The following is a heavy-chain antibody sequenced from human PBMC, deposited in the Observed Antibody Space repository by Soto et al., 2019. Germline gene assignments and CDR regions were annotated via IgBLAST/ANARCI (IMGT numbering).Heavy chain of an antibody. CDR1: GDSVSSNSAA. J-gene: IGHJ6*02. V-gene: IGHV6-1*01. CDR3: ARVPLFGVVIGGDYYYCGIDV. Sequence: SQTLSLTCAISGDSVSSNSAAWNWIRQSPSRGLEWLGRTYYRSKWYNDYAVSVKSRITINPDTSKNQFSLQLNSVTPEETAVYYCARVPLFGVVIGGDYYYCGIDVWGQGTTVTVSS. CDR2: TYYRSKWYN. D-gene: IGHD3-3*01.